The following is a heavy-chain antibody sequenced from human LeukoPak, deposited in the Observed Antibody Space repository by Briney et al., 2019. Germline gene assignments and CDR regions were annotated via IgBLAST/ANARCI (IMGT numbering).Heavy chain of an antibody. CDR2: IYSGGST. D-gene: IGHD6-19*01. V-gene: IGHV3-53*01. CDR1: GFTVSSNY. CDR3: ARDGTGYSSGWYLYMDV. J-gene: IGHJ6*03. Sequence: GGSLRLSCAGSGFTVSSNYMSWFRQAPGKGLEWVSVIYSGGSTYYADSVKGRYTISRDNSKNTLYLQMNSLRAEDTAVYYCARDGTGYSSGWYLYMDVWGKGTTVTVSS.